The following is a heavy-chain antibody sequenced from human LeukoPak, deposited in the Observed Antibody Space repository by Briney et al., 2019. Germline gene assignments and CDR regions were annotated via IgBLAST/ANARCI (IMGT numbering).Heavy chain of an antibody. J-gene: IGHJ4*02. CDR3: AKSEYYDSSGYYEGALYY. V-gene: IGHV3-30*02. Sequence: DSVRGRFTISRDNSKSTLYLRMNSLRAEDTAVYYCAKSEYYDSSGYYEGALYYWGQGTLVTVSS. D-gene: IGHD3-22*01.